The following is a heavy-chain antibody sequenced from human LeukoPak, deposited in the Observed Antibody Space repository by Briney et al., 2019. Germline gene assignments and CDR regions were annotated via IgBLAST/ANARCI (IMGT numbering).Heavy chain of an antibody. V-gene: IGHV1-2*02. J-gene: IGHJ5*02. CDR2: INPNSGGT. CDR3: ARSGSPTVSGYYLTWFDP. D-gene: IGHD3-22*01. CDR1: GYTFTGYY. Sequence: ASVKVSCKASGYTFTGYYMHWVRQAPGQGLEWMGWINPNSGGTNCAQKFQGRVTMTRDTSISTAYMELSRLRSDDTAVYYCARSGSPTVSGYYLTWFDPWGQGTLVTVSS.